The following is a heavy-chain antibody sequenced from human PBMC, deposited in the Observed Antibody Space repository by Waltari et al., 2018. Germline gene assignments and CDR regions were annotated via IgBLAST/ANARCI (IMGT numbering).Heavy chain of an antibody. J-gene: IGHJ5*02. V-gene: IGHV1-69*12. Sequence: QVQLVQSGAEVKKPGSSVQVSCKASGGTFGSYAITWVRQAPGEGLGWMGGISPICVPAPNHAQRFQGRLTGTADESTATVYMDLSSPRSDDTAVYYCARRQLGGAFDPWGQGTLVSVSS. CDR3: ARRQLGGAFDP. CDR1: GGTFGSYA. D-gene: IGHD3-16*01. CDR2: ISPICVPAP.